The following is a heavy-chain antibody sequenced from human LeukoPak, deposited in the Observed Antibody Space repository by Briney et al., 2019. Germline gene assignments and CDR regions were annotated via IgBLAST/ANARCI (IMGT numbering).Heavy chain of an antibody. D-gene: IGHD4-11*01. CDR3: ARSTTTVTTEYYFDY. CDR1: GYSFTSYW. J-gene: IGHJ4*02. Sequence: RGESLKISCKGSGYSFTSYWIGWVRQMPGKGLECMGIIYPGDSDTRYSPSFQGQVTISADKSISTAYLQWSSLKASDTAMYYCARSTTTVTTEYYFDYWGQGTLVTVSS. CDR2: IYPGDSDT. V-gene: IGHV5-51*01.